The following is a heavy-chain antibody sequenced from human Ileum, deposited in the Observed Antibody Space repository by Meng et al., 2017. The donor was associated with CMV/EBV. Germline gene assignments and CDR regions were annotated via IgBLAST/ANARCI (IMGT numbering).Heavy chain of an antibody. Sequence: QVQLVQSGAEVKKPGASVKVSCKASGYTYTNYGISWARQAPGQGLEWIGWVSAYDGDTNYAQKVKGRVTVTTDTSTTTAYMELRSLRSDDTAIYYCARVTNPEYFEHWGQGTLVTVSS. V-gene: IGHV1-18*04. CDR2: VSAYDGDT. J-gene: IGHJ1*01. CDR3: ARVTNPEYFEH. CDR1: GYTYTNYG.